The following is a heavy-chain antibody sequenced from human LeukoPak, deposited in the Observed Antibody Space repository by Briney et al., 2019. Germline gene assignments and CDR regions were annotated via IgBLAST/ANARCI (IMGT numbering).Heavy chain of an antibody. CDR1: GYTFTSYG. CDR3: ASQQQLVRGWFDP. D-gene: IGHD6-13*01. V-gene: IGHV1-69*13. Sequence: SVTVSCKASGYTFTSYGISWVRQAPGQGLEWMGGIIPIFGTANYAQKFQGRVTITADESTSTAYMELSSLRSEDTAVYYCASQQQLVRGWFDPWGQGTLVTVSS. CDR2: IIPIFGTA. J-gene: IGHJ5*02.